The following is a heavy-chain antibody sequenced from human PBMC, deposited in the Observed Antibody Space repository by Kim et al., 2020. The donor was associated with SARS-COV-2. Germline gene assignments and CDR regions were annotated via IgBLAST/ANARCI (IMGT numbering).Heavy chain of an antibody. CDR1: GYTFTSYA. V-gene: IGHV1-3*01. D-gene: IGHD1-26*01. J-gene: IGHJ4*02. Sequence: ASVKVSCKASGYTFTSYAMHWVRQAPGQRLEWMGWINAGNGNTKYSQKFQGRVTITRDTSASTAYMELSSLRSEDTAVNYCARDGGIVGATNYWGQGTLVTVS. CDR3: ARDGGIVGATNY. CDR2: INAGNGNT.